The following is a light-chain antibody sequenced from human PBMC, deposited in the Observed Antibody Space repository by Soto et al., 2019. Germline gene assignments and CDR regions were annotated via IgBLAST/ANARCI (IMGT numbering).Light chain of an antibody. J-gene: IGKJ4*01. CDR3: QQYGASPLT. CDR1: QSVSSDY. V-gene: IGKV3-20*01. Sequence: EIVLTQSPGTLSLSPGDRATLSCRASQSVSSDYVAWYQQKPGQTPNVLIYRASIRATGIPDRFSGSGSGTDFTLTISRLEPADFEVYYCQQYGASPLTFGGGTKVESK. CDR2: RAS.